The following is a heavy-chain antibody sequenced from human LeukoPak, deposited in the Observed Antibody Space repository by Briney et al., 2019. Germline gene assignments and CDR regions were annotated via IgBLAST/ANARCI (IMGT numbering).Heavy chain of an antibody. CDR2: IWYDGSNK. D-gene: IGHD3-22*01. CDR3: AKGSFNYYDSSGYYFDY. V-gene: IGHV3-33*06. J-gene: IGHJ4*02. CDR1: GFTFSSYG. Sequence: GRSLRLSCAASGFTFSSYGMHWVRLAPGKGLEWVAVIWYDGSNKYYADSVKGRFTISRDNSKNTLYLQMNSLRAEDTAVYYCAKGSFNYYDSSGYYFDYWGQGTLVTVSS.